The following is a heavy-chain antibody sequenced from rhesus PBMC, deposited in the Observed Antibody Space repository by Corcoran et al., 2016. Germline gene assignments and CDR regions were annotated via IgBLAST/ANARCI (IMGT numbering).Heavy chain of an antibody. CDR2: VDPVDGEI. Sequence: EVQLVQSGAEVKKPGASVKVSCTVSGYTFTELSMHWVRQAPGKGLEWMGGVDPVDGEIRHAEKFQGRVTMTEDTSTDTAYMELSSLRSEDTAVYYCASGYSSWSVFWYWGQGVLVTVSS. CDR1: GYTFTELS. V-gene: IGHV1-156*01. D-gene: IGHD6-13*01. CDR3: ASGYSSWSVFWY. J-gene: IGHJ4*01.